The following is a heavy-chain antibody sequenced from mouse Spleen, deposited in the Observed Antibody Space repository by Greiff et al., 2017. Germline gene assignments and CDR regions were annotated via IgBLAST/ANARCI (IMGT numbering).Heavy chain of an antibody. CDR1: GYAFSSYW. J-gene: IGHJ3*01. D-gene: IGHD2-3*01. CDR2: IYPGDGDT. V-gene: IGHV1-80*01. CDR3: ARVDGYSAWFAY. Sequence: QVQLKQSGAELVKPGASVKISCKASGYAFSSYWMNWVKQRPGKGLEWIGQIYPGDGDTNYNGKFKGKATLTADKSSSTAYMQLSSLTSEDSAVYFCARVDGYSAWFAYWGQGTLVTVSA.